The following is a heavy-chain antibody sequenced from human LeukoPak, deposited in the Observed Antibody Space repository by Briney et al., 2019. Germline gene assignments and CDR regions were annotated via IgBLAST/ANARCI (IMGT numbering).Heavy chain of an antibody. CDR3: ARDAASYCSGGSCYYYYYGMDV. J-gene: IGHJ6*02. Sequence: GGSLRLSCAASGFTFSNYGMSWVRQAPGKGLEWVSTISGSGSATYNAGSVKGRFTISRDNSKNTLYLQMNSLRAEDTAVYYCARDAASYCSGGSCYYYYYGMDVWGQGTTVTVSS. CDR2: ISGSGSAT. D-gene: IGHD2-15*01. V-gene: IGHV3-23*01. CDR1: GFTFSNYG.